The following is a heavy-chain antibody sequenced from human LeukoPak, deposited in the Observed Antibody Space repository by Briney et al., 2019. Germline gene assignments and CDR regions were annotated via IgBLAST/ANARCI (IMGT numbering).Heavy chain of an antibody. CDR1: GFPFSTYG. V-gene: IGHV3-30*02. J-gene: IGHJ3*02. CDR3: AKDLGRHGSIFAVVATSGAFDM. CDR2: IPYAGSNK. D-gene: IGHD3-3*01. Sequence: GVSLRLSCAASGFPFSTYGMHWVRQAPGKGLEWLAFIPYAGSNKYYADSVKGRFSISRDNSKNTVDLQMNSLRPEDTAEFYCAKDLGRHGSIFAVVATSGAFDMWGQGTMVIVSS.